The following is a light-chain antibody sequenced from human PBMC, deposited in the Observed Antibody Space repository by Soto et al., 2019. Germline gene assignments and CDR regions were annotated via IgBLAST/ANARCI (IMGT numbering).Light chain of an antibody. CDR2: DAS. Sequence: DIQMTQSPSTLSASVGDRVTITCRASQTIGSRLAWYQQKTGKAPKLLIYDASSLQSVVPSRFSGSGSGTEFTLTISSLQPDDFATYYCQLYNTSWGTFGGGTKVEIK. CDR1: QTIGSR. J-gene: IGKJ4*01. V-gene: IGKV1-5*01. CDR3: QLYNTSWGT.